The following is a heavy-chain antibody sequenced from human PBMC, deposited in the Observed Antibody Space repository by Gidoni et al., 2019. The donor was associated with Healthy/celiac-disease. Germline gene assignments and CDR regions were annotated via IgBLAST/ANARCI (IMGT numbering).Heavy chain of an antibody. D-gene: IGHD2-2*01. Sequence: EVQLVPSGAEVKKPGESLRISCKGSGYSFTSYWISWVRQMPGKGLEWMGRIDPSDSYTNYSPSFQGHVTISSDKSISTAYLQWSSLKASDTAMYYCARHEGGYCSSTSCYGYYGMDVWGQGTTVTVSS. CDR1: GYSFTSYW. V-gene: IGHV5-10-1*01. CDR3: ARHEGGYCSSTSCYGYYGMDV. CDR2: IDPSDSYT. J-gene: IGHJ6*02.